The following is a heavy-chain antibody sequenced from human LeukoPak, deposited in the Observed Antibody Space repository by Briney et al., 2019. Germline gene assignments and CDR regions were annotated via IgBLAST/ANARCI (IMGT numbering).Heavy chain of an antibody. V-gene: IGHV1-18*01. D-gene: IGHD1-26*01. CDR3: ARDYSGSYVEIRAFDI. J-gene: IGHJ3*02. CDR1: GYTFTSYG. CDR2: ISAYNGNT. Sequence: GESLKISCKASGYTFTSYGISWVRQAPGQGLEWMGWISAYNGNTNYAQKLQGRVTMTTDTSTSTAYMELRSLRSDDTAVYYCARDYSGSYVEIRAFDIWGQGTMVTVSS.